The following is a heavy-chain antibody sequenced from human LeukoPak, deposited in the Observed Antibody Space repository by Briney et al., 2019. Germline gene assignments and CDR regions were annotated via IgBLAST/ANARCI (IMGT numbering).Heavy chain of an antibody. V-gene: IGHV3-33*01. Sequence: GRSLRLSCAASGFTFSSYGMHWVRQAPGKGLEWVAVIWYDGSNKYYADSVKGRFTISRDNSKNTLYLQMNSLRAEDTAVYYCARPMVRGDYYYYYGMDVWGQGTTVTVSS. D-gene: IGHD3-10*01. CDR3: ARPMVRGDYYYYYGMDV. CDR1: GFTFSSYG. CDR2: IWYDGSNK. J-gene: IGHJ6*02.